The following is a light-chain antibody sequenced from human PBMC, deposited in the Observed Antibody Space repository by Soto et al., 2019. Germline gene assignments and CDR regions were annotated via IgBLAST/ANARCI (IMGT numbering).Light chain of an antibody. V-gene: IGKV3-20*01. CDR1: QSVSSSY. J-gene: IGKJ1*01. Sequence: EIVLTQSPGTLSLCPGERATLSCRASQSVSSSYLAWYQQKPGQAPRLLIYDASSRATGIPDRFSGSGSGTDFTLTISRLEAEDFAVYYCQQYGSSPRTFGQGTKVEIK. CDR2: DAS. CDR3: QQYGSSPRT.